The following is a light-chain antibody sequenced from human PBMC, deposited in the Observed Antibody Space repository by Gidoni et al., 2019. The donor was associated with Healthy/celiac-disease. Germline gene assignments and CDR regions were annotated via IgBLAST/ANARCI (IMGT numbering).Light chain of an antibody. CDR1: QDISNY. V-gene: IGKV1-33*01. CDR2: DAS. CDR3: QQYDNLALT. J-gene: IGKJ4*01. Sequence: DIQMTQSPSSLSAYVGDRVTITCQASQDISNYLNWYQQKPGKAPKLLIYDASNLETGVPSRFSGSGSVTDFTFTISSLQPEDIATYYCQQYDNLALTFGGXTKVEIK.